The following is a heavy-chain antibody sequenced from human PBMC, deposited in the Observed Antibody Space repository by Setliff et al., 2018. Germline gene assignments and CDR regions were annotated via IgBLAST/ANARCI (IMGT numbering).Heavy chain of an antibody. D-gene: IGHD6-19*01. CDR1: GFTFDDFG. CDR2: INRNGGRI. V-gene: IGHV3-20*04. Sequence: GGSLRLSCAASGFTFDDFGISWVRQAPGKGLEWVSGINRNGGRIGYADSVKGRFTISRDNAKNSLYLQMNSLRAEDTALYYCAREGDSGWYGGGIDYWGQGTLVTVST. CDR3: AREGDSGWYGGGIDY. J-gene: IGHJ4*02.